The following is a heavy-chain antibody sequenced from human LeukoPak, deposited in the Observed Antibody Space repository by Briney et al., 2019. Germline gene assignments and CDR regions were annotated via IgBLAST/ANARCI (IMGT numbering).Heavy chain of an antibody. V-gene: IGHV5-10-1*01. CDR3: ARPGPGISGGGDY. J-gene: IGHJ4*02. Sequence: GESPRISCKGSGYSFTSYWITWVRQMPGKGLEWMGRIDPSDSYTHYSPSFQGHVTISADKSINTAYLQWSSLKASDTAMYYCARPGPGISGGGDYWGQGTLVTVSS. CDR1: GYSFTSYW. D-gene: IGHD2-15*01. CDR2: IDPSDSYT.